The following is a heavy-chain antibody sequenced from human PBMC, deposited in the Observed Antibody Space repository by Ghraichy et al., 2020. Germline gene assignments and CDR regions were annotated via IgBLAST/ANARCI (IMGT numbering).Heavy chain of an antibody. V-gene: IGHV1-18*04. Sequence: ASVKVSCKASGYTFNTYGISWVRQAPGQGLEWMGWISTYNDNTNYAQKFQGRVTMTADTSTSTVYLELRSLRSGDTAVYYCARDLNTYDSGLPPLHSWGQGTLVTVSS. CDR3: ARDLNTYDSGLPPLHS. J-gene: IGHJ4*02. D-gene: IGHD3-10*01. CDR2: ISTYNDNT. CDR1: GYTFNTYG.